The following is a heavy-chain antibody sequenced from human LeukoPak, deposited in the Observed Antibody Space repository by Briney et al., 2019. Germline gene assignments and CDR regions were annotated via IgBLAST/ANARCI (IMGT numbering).Heavy chain of an antibody. Sequence: SGGSLRLSCAASGFTVSSNYMSWVRQAPGKGLEWVSVIYSGGSTYYADSVKGRFTISRDNAKNSLYLQMNSLRAEDTAVYYCARLRYYGMDVWGQGTTVTVSS. J-gene: IGHJ6*02. V-gene: IGHV3-53*01. CDR2: IYSGGST. CDR1: GFTVSSNY. CDR3: ARLRYYGMDV.